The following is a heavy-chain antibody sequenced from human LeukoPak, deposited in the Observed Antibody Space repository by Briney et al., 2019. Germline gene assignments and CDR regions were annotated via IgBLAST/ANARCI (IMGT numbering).Heavy chain of an antibody. CDR1: GFTVSSNY. J-gene: IGHJ4*02. V-gene: IGHV3-53*01. D-gene: IGHD1-26*01. CDR3: ARFSSGSFDY. CDR2: IYTGGST. Sequence: GGSLRLSCAASGFTVSSNYMSWVRQAPGKGLEWVSVIYTGGSTYYADSVKGRFTISRDNSKNTLYLQMSSLRAEDPAVYYCARFSSGSFDYWGQGTLVTVSS.